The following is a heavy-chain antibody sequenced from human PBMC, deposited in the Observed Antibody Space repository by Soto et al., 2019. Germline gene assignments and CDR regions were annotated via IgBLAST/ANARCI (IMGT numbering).Heavy chain of an antibody. V-gene: IGHV1-69*13. CDR2: IILPFGTA. J-gene: IGHJ4*02. CDR3: ARGDYYDLLTGYHDY. D-gene: IGHD3-9*01. CDR1: GGTFSNHA. Sequence: ASVKVSCKASGGTFSNHAINWVRQAPGQGPEWMGGIILPFGTANYAQNFQGRVTITADESMTTAYLELNGLRSEDTAVYYCARGDYYDLLTGYHDYWGQGSLVTVSS.